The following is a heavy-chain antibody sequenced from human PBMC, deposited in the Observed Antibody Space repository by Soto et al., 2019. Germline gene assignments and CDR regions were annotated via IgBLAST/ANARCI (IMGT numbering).Heavy chain of an antibody. CDR1: GGTFSSYA. CDR2: IIPNFGTA. D-gene: IGHD2-2*03. J-gene: IGHJ6*02. CDR3: ARDKRSGYCSSTSCSYYYYGMDV. V-gene: IGHV1-69*01. Sequence: QVQLVQSGAEVKKPGSSVKVSCKASGGTFSSYAISWVRQAPGQGLEWMGGIIPNFGTANYAQKFQGRVTITADESTSTAYMELSSLRSEDTAVYYCARDKRSGYCSSTSCSYYYYGMDVWGQGTTVTVSS.